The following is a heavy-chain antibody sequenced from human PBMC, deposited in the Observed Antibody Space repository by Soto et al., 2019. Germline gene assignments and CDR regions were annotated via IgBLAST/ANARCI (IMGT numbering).Heavy chain of an antibody. CDR1: GGSISSYY. V-gene: IGHV4-59*08. CDR2: IYDSGNA. CDR3: ARHRVGYSHGYDY. J-gene: IGHJ4*02. Sequence: SETLSLTCTVSGGSISSYYWSWIRQPPGKGLEWIGYIYDSGNANYNPSLKSRVTISVDTSKNQFSLKLNSVTAADTAVYYCARHRVGYSHGYDYWGQGTVVTVSS. D-gene: IGHD5-18*01.